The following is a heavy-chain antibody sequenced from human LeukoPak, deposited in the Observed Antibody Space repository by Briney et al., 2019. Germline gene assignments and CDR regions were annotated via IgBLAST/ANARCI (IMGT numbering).Heavy chain of an antibody. Sequence: ASVKVSCKASGYTFTSYGISWVRQAPGQGLEWMGWISAYNGNTNYAQKLQGRVTMTTDTSTSTAYMELRSLRSDDTAVYYCARGEVVVVTANTGFDPWGQGPLVTVS. J-gene: IGHJ5*02. V-gene: IGHV1-18*01. CDR1: GYTFTSYG. D-gene: IGHD2-21*02. CDR2: ISAYNGNT. CDR3: ARGEVVVVTANTGFDP.